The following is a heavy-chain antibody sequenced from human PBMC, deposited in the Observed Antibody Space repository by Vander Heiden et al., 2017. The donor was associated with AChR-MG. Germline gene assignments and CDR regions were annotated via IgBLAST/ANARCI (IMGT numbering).Heavy chain of an antibody. Sequence: QVQLQQWGAGLLKPSETLSLTCAVYGGSFSGYYWSWIRQPPGKGLEWIGEINHSGSTNYNPSLKSRVTISVDTPKNQFSLKLRSVTAADTAVYYFARVVASIAAQAFDYWGHGTLVTVSS. CDR1: GGSFSGYY. V-gene: IGHV4-34*01. J-gene: IGHJ4*01. D-gene: IGHD6-6*01. CDR2: INHSGST. CDR3: ARVVASIAAQAFDY.